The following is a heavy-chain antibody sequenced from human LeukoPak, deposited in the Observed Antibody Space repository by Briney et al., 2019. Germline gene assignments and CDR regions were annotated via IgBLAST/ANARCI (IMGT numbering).Heavy chain of an antibody. Sequence: PSETLSLTCTVSGGSMSSYYWMWIRQPPGKGLEWIGSISYSGKTNHNPSLRSRVTISVDTSKNQFSLKSSSVTAADTAVYYCTRVGPSLHWNPDYWGQGTLVTVSS. CDR2: ISYSGKT. CDR3: TRVGPSLHWNPDY. D-gene: IGHD1-1*01. V-gene: IGHV4-59*01. J-gene: IGHJ4*02. CDR1: GGSMSSYY.